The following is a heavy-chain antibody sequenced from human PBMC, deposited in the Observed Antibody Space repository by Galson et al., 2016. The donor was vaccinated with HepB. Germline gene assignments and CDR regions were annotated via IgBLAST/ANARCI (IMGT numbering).Heavy chain of an antibody. J-gene: IGHJ4*02. Sequence: SLRLSCAASGFIFSNYDMHWVRQAPGKGLEWVAVIWYDGSNKYYADSVKGRFTISRDNSKNTLYLQMHSLKTEDTATYYCSTWGFTLGIDHWGQGTLVTVSS. CDR2: IWYDGSNK. D-gene: IGHD3-16*01. CDR3: STWGFTLGIDH. CDR1: GFIFSNYD. V-gene: IGHV3-33*01.